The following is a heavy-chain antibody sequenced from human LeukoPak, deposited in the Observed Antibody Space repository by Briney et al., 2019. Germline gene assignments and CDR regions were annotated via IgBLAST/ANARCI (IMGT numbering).Heavy chain of an antibody. CDR3: ARGAHLYCSGGSCYSKPNDAFDI. J-gene: IGHJ3*02. V-gene: IGHV1-2*02. CDR2: INPNSGGT. CDR1: GYTFTGYY. D-gene: IGHD2-15*01. Sequence: GASVKVSCKASGYTFTGYYMHWVRQAPGQGLEWVGWINPNSGGTNYAQKFQGRVTMTRDTSISTAYMELSRLRSDDTAVYYCARGAHLYCSGGSCYSKPNDAFDIWGQGTMVTVSS.